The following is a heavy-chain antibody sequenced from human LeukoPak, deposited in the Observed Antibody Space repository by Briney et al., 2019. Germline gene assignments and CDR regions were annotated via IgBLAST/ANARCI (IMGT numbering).Heavy chain of an antibody. V-gene: IGHV1-2*02. D-gene: IGHD1-26*01. CDR3: AREGKIVGASFDY. J-gene: IGHJ4*02. Sequence: ASVKVSCKASGYAFTNYAISWVRQAPGQGLEWMGSIYPNSGGANFAQNFQGRVTLTRDTSSSTAYLELTRLRSDDTAVYYCAREGKIVGASFDYWGQGTLVTVSS. CDR2: IYPNSGGA. CDR1: GYAFTNYA.